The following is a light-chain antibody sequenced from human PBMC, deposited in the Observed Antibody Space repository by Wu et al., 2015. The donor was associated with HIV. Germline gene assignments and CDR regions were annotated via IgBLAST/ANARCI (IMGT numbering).Light chain of an antibody. Sequence: VMTQSPATLSVSPGEGVTLACRASESVGGDVAWYQQKPGQAPRLLIYGAVTRPTGTPARFRGSGSGTDFTLTISSLQSEDFAVYYCQQYESWPPYSFGQGTKLEIK. CDR3: QQYESWPPYS. V-gene: IGKV3-15*01. J-gene: IGKJ2*03. CDR2: GAV. CDR1: ESVGGD.